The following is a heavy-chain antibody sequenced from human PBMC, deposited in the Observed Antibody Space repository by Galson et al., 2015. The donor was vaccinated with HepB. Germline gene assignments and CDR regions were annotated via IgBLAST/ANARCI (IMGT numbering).Heavy chain of an antibody. D-gene: IGHD1-20*01. J-gene: IGHJ4*02. CDR2: VIPLLGVA. V-gene: IGHV1-69*02. CDR1: GGTFTSYT. Sequence: SVKVSCKASGGTFTSYTITWVRQAPGQGLEWMGRVIPLLGVANYAQKLQGRVTINADTSTGTAYMELSSLSSEDTAVYYCARAPAYNWSDGWIDYWGQGTVVTVSS. CDR3: ARAPAYNWSDGWIDY.